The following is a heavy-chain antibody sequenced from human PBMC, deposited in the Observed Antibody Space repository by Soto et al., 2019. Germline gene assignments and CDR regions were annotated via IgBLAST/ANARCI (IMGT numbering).Heavy chain of an antibody. D-gene: IGHD4-4*01. J-gene: IGHJ6*02. CDR3: ARVVMTTVPASYYYGMDV. CDR2: IIPFIGTA. V-gene: IGHV1-69*18. Sequence: QVQLVQSGAEVKKPGSSVTVSCKASGGTFSSYAISWVRQAPGQGLEWMGRIIPFIGTANYAQKFQGNVTITADESTSTAYMELTSLRSEDTAVYYCARVVMTTVPASYYYGMDVSGQGTTVTVSS. CDR1: GGTFSSYA.